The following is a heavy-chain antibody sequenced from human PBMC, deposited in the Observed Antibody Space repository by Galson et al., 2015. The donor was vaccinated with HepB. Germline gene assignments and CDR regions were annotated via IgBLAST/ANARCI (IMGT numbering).Heavy chain of an antibody. CDR2: INQDGGEK. Sequence: SLRLSCAASRFIFSSFRMSWVRQAPGKGLEWVANINQDGGEKYYVDSVKGRFTVSRDNAKNSLYLQMNSLRAEDTAVYYCAREITVTTFGTYNYGMDVWGQGTTVTVSS. D-gene: IGHD4-11*01. CDR1: RFIFSSFR. V-gene: IGHV3-7*05. CDR3: AREITVTTFGTYNYGMDV. J-gene: IGHJ6*02.